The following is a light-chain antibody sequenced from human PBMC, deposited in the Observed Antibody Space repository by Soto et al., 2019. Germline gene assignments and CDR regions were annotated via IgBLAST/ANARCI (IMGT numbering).Light chain of an antibody. V-gene: IGKV1-5*01. CDR3: QQYNIYSQA. J-gene: IGKJ1*01. Sequence: DIQMTQSPSTLSASVGDRVTITCRASQIISRRLAWYQQKPGKAPKLLIYDASSLESGVPSRFSGSGSGTELTLTISSLKLDDFATYYCQQYNIYSQAFGQRTKL. CDR1: QIISRR. CDR2: DAS.